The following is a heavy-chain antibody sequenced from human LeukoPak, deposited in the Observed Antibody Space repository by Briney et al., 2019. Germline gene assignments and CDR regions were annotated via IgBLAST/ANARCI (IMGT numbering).Heavy chain of an antibody. D-gene: IGHD2-21*01. CDR1: GFTFSGSA. V-gene: IGHV3-73*01. CDR2: IRSKANSYAT. J-gene: IGHJ3*01. Sequence: GGSLRLSCAASGFTFSGSAMHRVRQASGKGLEWVGRIRSKANSYATAYPASVKGRFTISRDDSKNTAYLQMNSLKTEDTAVYYCTSHVFPQRGAFVWGQGTMVTVSS. CDR3: TSHVFPQRGAFV.